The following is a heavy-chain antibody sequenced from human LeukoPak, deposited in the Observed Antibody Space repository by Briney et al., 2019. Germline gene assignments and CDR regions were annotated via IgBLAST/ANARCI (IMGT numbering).Heavy chain of an antibody. CDR3: ARIRTPYGSGSYYNFD. V-gene: IGHV2-70*01. Sequence: GTGPTLVNPTQTLTLTCTFSGFSLSTSGMCVSWIRQPPGKALEWLPLIDWDDDKYYSTSLKTRLTISKDTSKNQVVLTMTNMDPVDTATYYCARIRTPYGSGSYYNFDWGQGTLVTVSS. J-gene: IGHJ4*02. CDR2: IDWDDDK. CDR1: GFSLSTSGMC. D-gene: IGHD3-10*01.